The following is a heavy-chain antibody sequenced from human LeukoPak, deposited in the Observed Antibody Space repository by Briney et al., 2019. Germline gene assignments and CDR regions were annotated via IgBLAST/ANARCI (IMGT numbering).Heavy chain of an antibody. CDR1: AGSISNGNYY. CDR2: IYSSGTA. V-gene: IGHV4-30-4*01. Sequence: SETLSLTCTVSAGSISNGNYYWSWIRQPPGKGLEWIGYIYSSGTAYYNPSLKSRVTISVDTSKNQFSLNLNSVTAADTAVYYCARGIYYYGMDVWSQGTTVTVSS. CDR3: ARGIYYYGMDV. J-gene: IGHJ6*02.